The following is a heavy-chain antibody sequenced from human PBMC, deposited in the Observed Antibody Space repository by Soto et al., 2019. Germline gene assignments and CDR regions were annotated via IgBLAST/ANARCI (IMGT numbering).Heavy chain of an antibody. J-gene: IGHJ5*02. V-gene: IGHV4-59*01. Sequence: SETLSLSCTVSGDSISSYYWSWIRRPPGKGLEWIGHIHNSGSTNYNPSLKSRVTVSLDTSNNQLSLKLSSVTAADAAVYYCAKNGGRSDFWNGNDILFDPWGQGTLVTVSS. CDR2: IHNSGST. CDR1: GDSISSYY. D-gene: IGHD3-3*01. CDR3: AKNGGRSDFWNGNDILFDP.